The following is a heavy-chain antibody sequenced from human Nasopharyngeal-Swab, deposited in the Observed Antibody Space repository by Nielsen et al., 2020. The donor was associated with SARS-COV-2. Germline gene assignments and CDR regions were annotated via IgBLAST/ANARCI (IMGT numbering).Heavy chain of an antibody. J-gene: IGHJ3*02. Sequence: GESLKLSCAASGFTFSSYSMNWVRQAPGKGLEWVSSISSSSSYIYYADSVKGRFTISRDNAKNSLYLQMNSLRAEDTAVYYCARVGYYDSGDAFDIWGQGTMVTVSS. CDR3: ARVGYYDSGDAFDI. D-gene: IGHD3-22*01. CDR1: GFTFSSYS. CDR2: ISSSSSYI. V-gene: IGHV3-21*01.